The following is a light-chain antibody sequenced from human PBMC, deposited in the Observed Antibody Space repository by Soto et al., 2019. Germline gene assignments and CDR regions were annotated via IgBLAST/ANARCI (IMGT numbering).Light chain of an antibody. CDR2: GAF. CDR3: QQYGSSSFA. J-gene: IGKJ3*01. CDR1: QSISSTY. V-gene: IGKV3-20*01. Sequence: EIVLTQSPGTLSLSPGERATLSCRARQSISSTYLAWYQKKPGQAPRLLLYGAFNRATGIPDRFSGSGSGTDFTLTISRLEPEDCAFYYCQQYGSSSFAFGPGIKVEIK.